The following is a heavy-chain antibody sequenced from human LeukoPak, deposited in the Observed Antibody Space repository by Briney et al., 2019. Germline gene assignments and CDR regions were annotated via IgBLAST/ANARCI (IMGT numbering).Heavy chain of an antibody. CDR2: ISWNSGSI. V-gene: IGHV3-9*01. J-gene: IGHJ1*01. CDR3: ANDRMATAEYFQH. Sequence: GGSLRLSCAASGFTFDDYAMHWVRQAPGKGLEWVSGISWNSGSIGYADSVKGRFTISRDNAKNSLYLQMNSLRAEDTALYYCANDRMATAEYFQHWGQGTLVTVSS. CDR1: GFTFDDYA. D-gene: IGHD5-24*01.